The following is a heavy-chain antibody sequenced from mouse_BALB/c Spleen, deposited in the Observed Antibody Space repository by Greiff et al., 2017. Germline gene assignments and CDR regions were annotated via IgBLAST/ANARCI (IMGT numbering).Heavy chain of an antibody. Sequence: QVQLQQSGAELMKPGASVKISCKATGYTFSSYWIEWVKQRPGHGLEWIGEILPGSGSTNYNEKFKGKATFTADTSSNTAYMQLSSLTSEDSAVYYCARGGYDDAWYFDVWGAGTTVTVSS. J-gene: IGHJ1*01. CDR3: ARGGYDDAWYFDV. CDR2: ILPGSGST. D-gene: IGHD2-2*01. V-gene: IGHV1-9*01. CDR1: GYTFSSYW.